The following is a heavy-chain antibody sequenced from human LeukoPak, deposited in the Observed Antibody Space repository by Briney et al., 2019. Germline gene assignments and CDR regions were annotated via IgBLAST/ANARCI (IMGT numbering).Heavy chain of an antibody. D-gene: IGHD3-22*01. V-gene: IGHV4-59*01. J-gene: IGHJ2*01. CDR2: IYYSGST. CDR1: GGSISSYY. CDR3: ARAHYDSSGYLYWYFDL. Sequence: SETLSLTCTVSGGSISSYYWSWIRQPPGKGLEGIGYIYYSGSTNYNPSLKSRVTISVDTSKNQFSLKLSSVTAADTAVYYCARAHYDSSGYLYWYFDLWGRGTLVTVSS.